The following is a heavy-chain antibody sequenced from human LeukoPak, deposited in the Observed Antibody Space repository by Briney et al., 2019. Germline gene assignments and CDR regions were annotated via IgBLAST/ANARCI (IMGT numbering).Heavy chain of an antibody. CDR3: ARLDYGSGSSPDY. CDR2: IYPGASDT. D-gene: IGHD3-10*01. Sequence: GEPLKISCKGSGYSFTSQWNGWVGQMPGKGLEWMGIIYPGASDTRYSPSFPGQVTISAGKSNNTTHLQGIRLKAWDTAMYYCARLDYGSGSSPDYWGQGTLVTVSS. J-gene: IGHJ4*02. CDR1: GYSFTSQW. V-gene: IGHV5-51*01.